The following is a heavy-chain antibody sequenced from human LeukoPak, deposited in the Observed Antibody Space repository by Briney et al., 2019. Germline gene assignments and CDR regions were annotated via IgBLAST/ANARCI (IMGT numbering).Heavy chain of an antibody. D-gene: IGHD6-19*01. Sequence: SETPSLTCTVSGASISSYYWSWIRQPAGKGLEWIGRIHTSGSTNYSPSLKSRVTISVDTSKNQFSLKLSSVTAADTAVYYCASTKLGYSSGWHWGQGILVTVSS. J-gene: IGHJ4*02. CDR1: GASISSYY. CDR3: ASTKLGYSSGWH. CDR2: IHTSGST. V-gene: IGHV4-4*07.